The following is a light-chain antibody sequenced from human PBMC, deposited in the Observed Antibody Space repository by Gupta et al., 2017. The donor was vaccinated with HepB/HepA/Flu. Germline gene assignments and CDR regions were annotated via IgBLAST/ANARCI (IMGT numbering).Light chain of an antibody. J-gene: IGKJ4*01. CDR3: QQNYSGHT. CDR1: QTIANY. CDR2: AAS. V-gene: IGKV1-39*01. Sequence: DIRMAQSPSSLSASLGDRVTITCRASQTIANYLNWYQHKPGKAPKLLIYAASRLQSGVPSRFSGSGSGTDFTPTSSRLQPEDFAVYYCQQNYSGHTFGGGTRVESK.